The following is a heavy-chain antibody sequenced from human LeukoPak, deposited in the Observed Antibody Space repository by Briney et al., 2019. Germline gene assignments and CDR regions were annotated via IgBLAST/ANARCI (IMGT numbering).Heavy chain of an antibody. CDR1: GSSLTELS. V-gene: IGHV1-24*01. CDR3: AAGRPYSLLDY. J-gene: IGHJ4*02. Sequence: GASVTVSCTVSGSSLTELSLYWVRQAPGKGLEWMGGFDVIDAKTFYAQKFQGRVTMTEDSSTDTAYMELSSLRSDDTAFYYCAAGRPYSLLDYWGQGTLVTVSS. D-gene: IGHD5-18*01. CDR2: FDVIDAKT.